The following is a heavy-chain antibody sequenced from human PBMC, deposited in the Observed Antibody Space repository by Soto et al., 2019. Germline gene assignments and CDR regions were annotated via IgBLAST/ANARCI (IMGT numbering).Heavy chain of an antibody. CDR3: ASLAELPFAFSYFYGMDV. CDR1: GFTFSSYA. V-gene: IGHV3-23*01. Sequence: GGSLRLSCATSGFTFSSYAMSWVRQAPGKGLEWVSAISGSGGSTYYADSVKGRFTISRDNSKNSLYLQMNSLRDEDTAVYYCASLAELPFAFSYFYGMDVWGPGTTVTVSS. CDR2: ISGSGGST. J-gene: IGHJ6*02. D-gene: IGHD1-7*01.